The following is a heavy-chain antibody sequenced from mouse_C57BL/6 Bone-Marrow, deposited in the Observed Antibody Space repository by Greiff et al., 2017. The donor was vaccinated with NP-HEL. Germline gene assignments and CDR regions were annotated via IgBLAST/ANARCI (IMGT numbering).Heavy chain of an antibody. CDR1: GYSITSGYY. D-gene: IGHD2-4*01. Sequence: EVKLVESGPGLVKPSQSLSLTCSVTGYSITSGYYWNWIRQFPGNKLEWMGYISYDGSNNYNPSLKNRISITRDTSKNQFFLKLNSVTTEDTATYYCARDDYDAWYFDVWGTGTTVTVSS. J-gene: IGHJ1*03. V-gene: IGHV3-6*01. CDR3: ARDDYDAWYFDV. CDR2: ISYDGSN.